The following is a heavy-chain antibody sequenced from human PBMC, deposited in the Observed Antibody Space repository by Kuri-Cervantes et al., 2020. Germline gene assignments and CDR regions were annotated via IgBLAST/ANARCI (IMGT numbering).Heavy chain of an antibody. CDR1: GYTFTNYG. CDR2: ISGYNGDT. V-gene: IGHV1-18*01. J-gene: IGHJ6*03. Sequence: ASVKVSCKTSGYTFTNYGVSWVRQAPGQGLEWMGWISGYNGDTNHLQNLQGRVTMTTDTSTSTAYMELRSLRSDDTAVYYCAREGRGGNYYMDVWGKGTTVTVSS. CDR3: AREGRGGNYYMDV.